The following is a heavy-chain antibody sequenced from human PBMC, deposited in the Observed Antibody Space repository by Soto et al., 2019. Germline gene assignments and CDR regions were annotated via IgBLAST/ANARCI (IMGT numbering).Heavy chain of an antibody. CDR1: GGSITSSSHF. J-gene: IGHJ5*02. V-gene: IGHV4-39*01. CDR3: AGQTFTIAAASYGRSNWFDP. CDR2: IYFTGNT. Sequence: PSETLSLTCSASGGSITSSSHFWGWVRQPQGKGLEWIGTIYFTGNTYYTPSLKSRLTMSIETSKNEFSLRLNSVTAADTAVYYCAGQTFTIAAASYGRSNWFDPWGTGTLVTVSS. D-gene: IGHD6-25*01.